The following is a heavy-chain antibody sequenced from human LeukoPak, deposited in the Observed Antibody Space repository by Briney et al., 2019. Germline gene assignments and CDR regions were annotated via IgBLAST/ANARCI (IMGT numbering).Heavy chain of an antibody. Sequence: GASVKVSCKASGGTFSSYAISWVRQAPGQGLEWMGGIIPIFGTANYAQKFQGRVTITADESTSTAYTELSSLRSEDTAVYYCARGSLYGSGSYFDYWGQGTLVTVSS. V-gene: IGHV1-69*13. D-gene: IGHD3-10*01. CDR3: ARGSLYGSGSYFDY. J-gene: IGHJ4*02. CDR1: GGTFSSYA. CDR2: IIPIFGTA.